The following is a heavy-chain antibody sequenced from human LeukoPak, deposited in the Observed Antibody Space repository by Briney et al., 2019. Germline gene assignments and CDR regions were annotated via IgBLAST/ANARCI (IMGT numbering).Heavy chain of an antibody. V-gene: IGHV4-59*01. CDR3: ARVRITNDYYYYYYMDV. D-gene: IGHD3-10*01. J-gene: IGHJ6*03. Sequence: SETLSLTCTVSGGSISSYYWSWIRQPPGKGLEWIGYIYYSGSTNYNPSLKSRVTISVDTSKNQFSLKLSSVTAADTAVYYCARVRITNDYYYYYYMDVWGKGTTVTVSS. CDR1: GGSISSYY. CDR2: IYYSGST.